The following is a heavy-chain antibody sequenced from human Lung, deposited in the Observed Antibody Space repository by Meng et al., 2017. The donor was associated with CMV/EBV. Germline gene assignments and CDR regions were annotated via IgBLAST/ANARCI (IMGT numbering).Heavy chain of an antibody. CDR1: GFTFSYYS. D-gene: IGHD2-21*01. J-gene: IGHJ4*02. V-gene: IGHV3-21*01. CDR3: AGFGHRNIWWLGIVGFDY. Sequence: ETLSLXCAASGFTFSYYSMNWVRQAPGKGLEWVSSISSSSSYIYYADSVKGRFTISRDNAKNSLYLQMNSLRAEDTAVYYCAGFGHRNIWWLGIVGFDYWGQGTLVTVSS. CDR2: ISSSSSYI.